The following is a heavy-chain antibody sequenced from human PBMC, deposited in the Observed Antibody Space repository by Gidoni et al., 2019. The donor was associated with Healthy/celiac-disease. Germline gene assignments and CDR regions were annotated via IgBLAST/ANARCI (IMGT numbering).Heavy chain of an antibody. D-gene: IGHD4-17*01. CDR1: GYTFPSYG. Sequence: QVQLVQSGAEVKKPGASVKVSCKASGYTFPSYGISWVRQAPGQGLEWMGWISAYNGNTNYAQKLQGRVTMTTDTSTSTAYMELRSLRSDDTAVYYCATGEINYGEDYYYYGMDVWGQGTTVTVSS. V-gene: IGHV1-18*01. CDR3: ATGEINYGEDYYYYGMDV. CDR2: ISAYNGNT. J-gene: IGHJ6*02.